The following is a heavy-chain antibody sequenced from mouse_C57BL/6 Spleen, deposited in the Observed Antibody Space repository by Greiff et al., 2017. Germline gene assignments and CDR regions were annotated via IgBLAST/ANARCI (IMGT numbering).Heavy chain of an antibody. D-gene: IGHD1-1*01. CDR3: ARGENYGSRAWFAY. J-gene: IGHJ3*01. CDR2: INPNSGPT. Sequence: EVKLQESGPELVKPGASVKISCKASGYSFTDYNMNWVKQSNGKSLEWIGVINPNSGPTSYTQKFKGKATLTVDQSSSTAYMQLNSLPSEDYAVYYCARGENYGSRAWFAYWGQGTLVTVSA. CDR1: GYSFTDYN. V-gene: IGHV1-39*01.